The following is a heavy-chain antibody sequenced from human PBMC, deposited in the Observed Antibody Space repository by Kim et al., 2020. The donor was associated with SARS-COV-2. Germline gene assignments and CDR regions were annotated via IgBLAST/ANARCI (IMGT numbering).Heavy chain of an antibody. V-gene: IGHV4-39*01. D-gene: IGHD3-10*01. CDR3: ASPPPTYYSGAFDI. Sequence: SPSLKSRVTISVDTSKHQFSMKLSSVTAADTAVYYCASPPPTYYSGAFDIWGQGTMVTVSS. J-gene: IGHJ3*02.